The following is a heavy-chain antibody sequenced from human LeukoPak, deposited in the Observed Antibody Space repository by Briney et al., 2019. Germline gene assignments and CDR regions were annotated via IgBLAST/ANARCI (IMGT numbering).Heavy chain of an antibody. CDR3: AREELLWFGELYYFDY. CDR2: IYTSGST. D-gene: IGHD3-10*01. V-gene: IGHV4-4*07. J-gene: IGHJ4*02. CDR1: GGPISSYY. Sequence: PSETLSLTCTVSGGPISSYYWSWIRQPAGKGLEWIGRIYTSGSTNYNPSLKSRVTMSVDTSKNQFSLKLSSVTAADTAVYYCAREELLWFGELYYFDYWGQGTLVTVSS.